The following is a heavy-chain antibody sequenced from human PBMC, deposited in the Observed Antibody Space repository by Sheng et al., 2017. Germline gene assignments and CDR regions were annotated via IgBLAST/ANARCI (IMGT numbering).Heavy chain of an antibody. D-gene: IGHD4-17*01. J-gene: IGHJ5*02. CDR1: GGSISSSSYY. CDR3: ARDTGGDYDWFDP. Sequence: QLQLQESGPGLVKPSETLSLTCTVSGGSISSSSYYWGWIRQPPGKGLEWIGSIYYSGSTYYNPSLKSRVTISVDTSKNQFSLKLSSVTAADTAVYYCARDTGGDYDWFDPWGQGTLGHRLL. CDR2: IYYSGST. V-gene: IGHV4-39*07.